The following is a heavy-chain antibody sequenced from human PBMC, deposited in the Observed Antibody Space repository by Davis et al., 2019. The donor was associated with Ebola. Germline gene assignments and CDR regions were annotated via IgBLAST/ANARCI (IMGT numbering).Heavy chain of an antibody. CDR3: VRDSGYYSHDY. Sequence: GESLKISCAASGFTFSSHWMHWVRQIPGKGLVWVARIDPDGAGTNYADSVKGRFTISRDNAKNTLSLQMNSLRVEYTAVYYCVRDSGYYSHDYWGHGTLVTVSS. J-gene: IGHJ4*01. V-gene: IGHV3-74*01. CDR1: GFTFSSHW. D-gene: IGHD5-12*01. CDR2: IDPDGAGT.